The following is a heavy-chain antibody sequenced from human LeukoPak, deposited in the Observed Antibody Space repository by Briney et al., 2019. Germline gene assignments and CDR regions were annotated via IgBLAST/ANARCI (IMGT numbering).Heavy chain of an antibody. CDR3: ARVRHDPLEYGYYMDV. V-gene: IGHV4-34*01. J-gene: IGHJ6*03. D-gene: IGHD3-3*01. Sequence: TLSPTCALDGRSFTSFYSTWISQTPGNVLEWIGAINQTVKPNYNPSLTDYNPSLKSRDTISVDSSKKQWSLKVNSVTAADTGVYYCARVRHDPLEYGYYMDVWGKGTTVTVSS. CDR1: GRSFTSFY. CDR2: INQTVKPNYNPSLT.